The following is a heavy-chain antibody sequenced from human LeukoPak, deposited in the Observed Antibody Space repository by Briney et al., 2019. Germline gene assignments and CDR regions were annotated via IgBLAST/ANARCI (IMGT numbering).Heavy chain of an antibody. CDR2: ISSSSSTI. D-gene: IGHD2-21*02. CDR3: VGHIVVVTATLIGGYFDL. J-gene: IGHJ2*01. V-gene: IGHV3-48*01. CDR1: GFTFSSYS. Sequence: PGGSLRLSCAASGFTFSSYSMNWVRQAPGKGLEWVSYISSSSSTIYYADSVKGRFTISRDNAKNSLYLQMNSLRAEDTAVYYCVGHIVVVTATLIGGYFDLWGRGTLVTVSS.